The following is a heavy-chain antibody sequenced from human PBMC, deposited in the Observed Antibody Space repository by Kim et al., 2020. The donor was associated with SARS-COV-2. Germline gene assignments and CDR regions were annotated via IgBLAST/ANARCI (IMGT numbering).Heavy chain of an antibody. V-gene: IGHV4-34*01. Sequence: YNPSLKSRVTISVDTSKNQFSLKLSSVTAADTAVYYCARGGTQAFNWFDPWGQGTLVTVSS. J-gene: IGHJ5*02. CDR3: ARGGTQAFNWFDP.